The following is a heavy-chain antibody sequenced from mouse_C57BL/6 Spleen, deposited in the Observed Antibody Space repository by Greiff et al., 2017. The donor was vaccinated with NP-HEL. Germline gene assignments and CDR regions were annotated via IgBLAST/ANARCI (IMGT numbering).Heavy chain of an antibody. D-gene: IGHD2-4*01. CDR2: INPSSGYT. J-gene: IGHJ2*01. Sequence: QVQLQQSGAELARPGASVKMSCKASGYTFTSYTMHWVKQRPGQGLEWIGYINPSSGYTKYNQKFKDKATLTADKSSSTAYMQLSSLTSEDSAVYYCARVGLRRGGFDYWGQGTTLTVSS. CDR3: ARVGLRRGGFDY. V-gene: IGHV1-4*01. CDR1: GYTFTSYT.